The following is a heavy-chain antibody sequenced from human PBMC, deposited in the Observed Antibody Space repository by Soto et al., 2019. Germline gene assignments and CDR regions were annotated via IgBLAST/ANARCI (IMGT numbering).Heavy chain of an antibody. CDR3: ANALGLYYFDY. J-gene: IGHJ4*02. V-gene: IGHV1-3*01. CDR2: INAGNGNT. CDR1: GYTFTSYA. D-gene: IGHD3-16*01. Sequence: QVQLVQSGAEVKKPGASVKVSCKASGYTFTSYAMHWVRQAPGQRLEWMGWINAGNGNTKYSQKFQGRVTITRDTSASTAYMELSSLRSEDTAVYYCANALGLYYFDYWGQGTLVIVSS.